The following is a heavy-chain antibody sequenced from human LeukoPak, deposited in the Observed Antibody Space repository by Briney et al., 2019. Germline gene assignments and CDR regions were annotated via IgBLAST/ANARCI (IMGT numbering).Heavy chain of an antibody. CDR3: TKSDGYGLIRI. CDR2: IYYTGNT. J-gene: IGHJ3*02. CDR1: GDSITGYY. Sequence: SETLSLTCSVSGDSITGYYWGWIRQPPGQGLEWIGNIYYTGNTYYNSSLKRRVTISLDTSKNQFSLKVISMTAADTAAYYCTKSDGYGLIRICGRGTMVTVSS. V-gene: IGHV4-39*07. D-gene: IGHD3-10*01.